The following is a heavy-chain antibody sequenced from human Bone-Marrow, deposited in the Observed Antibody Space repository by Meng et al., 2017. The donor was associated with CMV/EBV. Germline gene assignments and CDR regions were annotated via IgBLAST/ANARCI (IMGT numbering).Heavy chain of an antibody. J-gene: IGHJ6*02. CDR1: GGTFSSYA. D-gene: IGHD6-13*01. Sequence: SVKVSCKASGGTFSSYAISWVRQAPGQGLEWMGGIILIFDTANYAQKFQGRVTITTDESTSTAYMELSSLRSEDTAVYYCARPPPQRPFWYRMDVWGQGTTVTVSS. CDR2: IILIFDTA. CDR3: ARPPPQRPFWYRMDV. V-gene: IGHV1-69*05.